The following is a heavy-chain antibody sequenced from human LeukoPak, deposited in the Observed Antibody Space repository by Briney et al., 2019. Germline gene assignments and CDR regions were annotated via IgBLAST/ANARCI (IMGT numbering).Heavy chain of an antibody. CDR2: IYSGGST. CDR1: GFTVSSNY. V-gene: IGHV3-53*01. J-gene: IGHJ4*02. CDR3: AKESKYITIFGVANYFDY. Sequence: GGSLRLSCAASGFTVSSNYMSWVRQAPGKGLEWVSIIYSGGSTYFADSVKGRFTISRDNSKNTLYLQMNSLRAEDTAVYYCAKESKYITIFGVANYFDYWGQGTLVTVSS. D-gene: IGHD3-3*01.